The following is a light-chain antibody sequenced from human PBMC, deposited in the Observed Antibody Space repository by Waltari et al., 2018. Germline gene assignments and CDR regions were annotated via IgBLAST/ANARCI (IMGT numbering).Light chain of an antibody. CDR2: DVS. J-gene: IGLJ3*02. V-gene: IGLV2-14*03. CDR1: SSDVGGYKY. CDR3: NSYTSSRTWV. Sequence: PGQSITISCTGTSSDVGGYKYVSWYQQHPGKAPKLIIYDVSTRPSGTSTRFTGSKSGNTASLTISGLQAEDEADYYCNSYTSSRTWVFGGGTKLTVL.